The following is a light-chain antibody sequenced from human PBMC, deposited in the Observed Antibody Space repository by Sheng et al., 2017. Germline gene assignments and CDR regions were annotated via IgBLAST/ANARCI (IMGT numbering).Light chain of an antibody. J-gene: IGKJ4*02. Sequence: AIQLTQSPSSLSASVGDRVTITCRASQGPRRALAWYQQKPGKAPKLLIFDASSLESGVPSRFSGSASGXDFTLTINSLQPEDFATYYCQQFDSNSQKFTFGGGTKVEIK. V-gene: IGKV1-13*02. CDR2: DAS. CDR1: QGPRRA. CDR3: QQFDSNSQKFT.